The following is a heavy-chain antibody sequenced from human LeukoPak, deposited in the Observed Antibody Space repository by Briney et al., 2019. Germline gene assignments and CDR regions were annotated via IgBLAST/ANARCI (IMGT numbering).Heavy chain of an antibody. CDR2: ISSSSSTI. J-gene: IGHJ4*02. Sequence: GGSLRLSCAASGFTFSSYSMNWVRQAPGKGLEWVSYISSSSSTIYYADSVKGRFTISRDNAKNSLYLQMNSLRAEDTAVYYCAREGEWYFDYWGQGTLVTVSS. D-gene: IGHD3-16*01. CDR1: GFTFSSYS. V-gene: IGHV3-48*01. CDR3: AREGEWYFDY.